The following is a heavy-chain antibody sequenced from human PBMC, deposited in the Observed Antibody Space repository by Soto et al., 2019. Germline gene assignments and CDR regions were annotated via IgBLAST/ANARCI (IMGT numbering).Heavy chain of an antibody. CDR1: GFTFSSYS. Sequence: EVQLEESGGGLVQPGGSLRLSCAASGFTFSSYSMNWVRQAPGKGLEWVSSISSSSSYIYYADSVKGRFTISRDNAKNSLYLQMNSLRAEDTAVYYCARDRRIVVVPAAIHRNYYYGMDVWGQGTTVTVSS. D-gene: IGHD2-2*02. CDR3: ARDRRIVVVPAAIHRNYYYGMDV. J-gene: IGHJ6*02. V-gene: IGHV3-21*01. CDR2: ISSSSSYI.